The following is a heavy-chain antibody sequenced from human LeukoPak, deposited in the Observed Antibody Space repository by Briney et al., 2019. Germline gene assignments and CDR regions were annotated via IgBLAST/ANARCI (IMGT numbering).Heavy chain of an antibody. J-gene: IGHJ3*02. D-gene: IGHD6-6*01. CDR3: ARVYSSSSGKNAFDI. CDR2: IKQDGNEK. CDR1: GFTFSSYW. Sequence: PGGSLRLSCAASGFTFSSYWMSWVRQAPGKGLEWVANIKQDGNEKYYVDSVKGRFTISRDNAKNSLYLQMNSLRAEDTAVYYCARVYSSSSGKNAFDIWGQGTMVTVSS. V-gene: IGHV3-7*03.